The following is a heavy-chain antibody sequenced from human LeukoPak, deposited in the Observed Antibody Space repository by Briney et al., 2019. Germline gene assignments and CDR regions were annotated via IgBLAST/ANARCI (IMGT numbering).Heavy chain of an antibody. CDR2: IYYSGST. Sequence: SETLSLTCAVYGGSFSGYYWTWIRQPPGKGLEWIGSIYYSGSTYYNPSLKSRVTISVDTSKNQFSLKLSSVTAADTAVYYCASQTMDIVVVPAAPFDYWGQGTLVTVSS. V-gene: IGHV4-34*01. J-gene: IGHJ4*02. CDR3: ASQTMDIVVVPAAPFDY. D-gene: IGHD2-2*03. CDR1: GGSFSGYY.